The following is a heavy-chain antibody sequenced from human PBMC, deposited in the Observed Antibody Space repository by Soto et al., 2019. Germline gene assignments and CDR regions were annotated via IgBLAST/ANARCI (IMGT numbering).Heavy chain of an antibody. Sequence: QVQVVQSGAEVKQPGASVKVSCKASGYAFPNYGLTWVRQAPGRGLEWLGWLSPNDGKTNYAQKFQGRVTMTADTYTSTAYLGLGSLGFDDRAIYYCVRGGGSNYYGLDVWGQGTAVSVSS. J-gene: IGHJ6*02. D-gene: IGHD3-16*01. CDR1: GYAFPNYG. V-gene: IGHV1-18*01. CDR2: LSPNDGKT. CDR3: VRGGGSNYYGLDV.